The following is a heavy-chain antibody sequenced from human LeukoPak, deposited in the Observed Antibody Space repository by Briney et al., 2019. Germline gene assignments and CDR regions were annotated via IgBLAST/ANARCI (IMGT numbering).Heavy chain of an antibody. CDR2: ISAYNGNT. CDR1: GYTFTSYG. Sequence: ASVKVSCKASGYTFTSYGISWVRQAPGQRLEWMGWISAYNGNTNYAQKLQGRVTMTTDTSTSTAYMELRSLRSDDTAVYYCARAEKWIKGYCSSTSCYETDAFDIWGQGTMVTVSS. D-gene: IGHD2-2*01. J-gene: IGHJ3*02. CDR3: ARAEKWIKGYCSSTSCYETDAFDI. V-gene: IGHV1-18*01.